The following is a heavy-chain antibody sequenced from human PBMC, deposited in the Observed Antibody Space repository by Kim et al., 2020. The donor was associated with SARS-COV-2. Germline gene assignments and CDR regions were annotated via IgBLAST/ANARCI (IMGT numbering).Heavy chain of an antibody. CDR1: GYSFTSYW. CDR3: ARHPAQWFGELLLGCWLDP. CDR2: IDPSDSYT. D-gene: IGHD3-10*01. Sequence: GESLKISCKGSGYSFTSYWISWVRQMPGKGLEWMGRIDPSDSYTNYSPSFQGHVTISADKSISTAYLQWSSLKASDTAMYYCARHPAQWFGELLLGCWLDPWGQGTLVTVSS. V-gene: IGHV5-10-1*01. J-gene: IGHJ5*02.